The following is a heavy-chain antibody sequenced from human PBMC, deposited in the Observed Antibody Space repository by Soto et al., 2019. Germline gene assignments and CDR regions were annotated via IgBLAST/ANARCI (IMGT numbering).Heavy chain of an antibody. CDR1: GGSISSGGYY. J-gene: IGHJ4*02. CDR3: ARVDLYTMVRGVTSYYFDY. V-gene: IGHV4-31*03. D-gene: IGHD3-10*01. Sequence: QVQLQESGPGLVKPSQTLSLTCTVSGGSISSGGYYWSWIRQHPGKGLEWIGYIYYSGSTYYNPSLKSRVTISVDTSKNQFSLKLSSVTAADTAVYYCARVDLYTMVRGVTSYYFDYWGQGTLVTVSS. CDR2: IYYSGST.